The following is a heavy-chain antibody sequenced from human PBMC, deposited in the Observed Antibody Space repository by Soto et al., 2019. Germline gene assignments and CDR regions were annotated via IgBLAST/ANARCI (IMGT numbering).Heavy chain of an antibody. CDR2: TYYRSKWYN. Sequence: SQTLSLTCAISGDSVFSNSAAWNWIRQTPSRGLEWLGRTYYRSKWYNDYAVSVKSRITINPDTSKNQFSLQLNSVTPEDTAVYYCAREDIVVVPAATDAGYYYYYGMDVWGQGTTVTSP. CDR3: AREDIVVVPAATDAGYYYYYGMDV. CDR1: GDSVFSNSAA. J-gene: IGHJ6*02. V-gene: IGHV6-1*01. D-gene: IGHD2-2*01.